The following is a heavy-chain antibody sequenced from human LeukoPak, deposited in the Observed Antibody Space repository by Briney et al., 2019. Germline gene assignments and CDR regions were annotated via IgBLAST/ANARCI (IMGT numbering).Heavy chain of an antibody. D-gene: IGHD3-3*01. CDR2: ISSGSTV. CDR1: GFTFSSYS. Sequence: GGSLRLSCAASGFTFSSYSMNWVRQAPGKGLEGVSYISSGSTVLYTDSVKGRFTMSRDNAKNSLNLQMNSLRAEDTAVYYCARTRVIDYWGQGTLVTVSS. J-gene: IGHJ4*02. CDR3: ARTRVIDY. V-gene: IGHV3-48*04.